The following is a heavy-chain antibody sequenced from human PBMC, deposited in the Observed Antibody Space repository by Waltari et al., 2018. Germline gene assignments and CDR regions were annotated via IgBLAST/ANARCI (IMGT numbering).Heavy chain of an antibody. CDR1: GGTFSSYA. V-gene: IGHV1-69*01. J-gene: IGHJ4*02. D-gene: IGHD3-22*01. CDR3: ARDDLPYYYDSSADFDY. Sequence: QVQLVQSGAEVKKPGSSVKVSCKASGGTFSSYAISWVRQAPGQGLEWMGGIIPSFGTANYAQKFQGRVTITADESTSTAYMELSSLRSEDTAVYYCARDDLPYYYDSSADFDYWGQGTLVTVSS. CDR2: IIPSFGTA.